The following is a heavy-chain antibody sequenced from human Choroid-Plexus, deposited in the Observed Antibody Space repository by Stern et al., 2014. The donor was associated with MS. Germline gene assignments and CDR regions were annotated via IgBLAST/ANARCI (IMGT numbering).Heavy chain of an antibody. Sequence: QVQLQQWGAGLLKPSETLSLTCAVYGGSFSGSYWSWIRQSPGKGLEWIGEIDRGGDPNYNPSLKSRITISVSRSQNHLALILIPVTAADTAIYYCVRERCINTRCYGGRFGYYYYGMDVWGQGTTVTVSS. CDR2: IDRGGDP. CDR1: GGSFSGSY. CDR3: VRERCINTRCYGGRFGYYYYGMDV. J-gene: IGHJ6*02. V-gene: IGHV4-34*01. D-gene: IGHD2-2*01.